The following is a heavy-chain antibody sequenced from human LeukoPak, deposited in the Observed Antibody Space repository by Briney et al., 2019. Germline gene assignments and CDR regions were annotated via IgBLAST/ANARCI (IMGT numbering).Heavy chain of an antibody. CDR1: GFTVSSNY. D-gene: IGHD6-19*01. Sequence: GGSLRLSCAASGFTVSSNYMSWVRQAPGKGLEWVSVIYSGGSTYYADSEKGRFTISRDNSKNTLYLQMNSLRAEDTAVYYCARERSQWLTDYWGQGTLVTVSS. V-gene: IGHV3-53*01. CDR2: IYSGGST. J-gene: IGHJ4*02. CDR3: ARERSQWLTDY.